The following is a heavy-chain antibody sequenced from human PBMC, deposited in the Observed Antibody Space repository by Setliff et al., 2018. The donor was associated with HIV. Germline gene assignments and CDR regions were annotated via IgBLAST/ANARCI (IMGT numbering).Heavy chain of an antibody. Sequence: HGESLTISCKASGYTFTNYWTAWVRQMPGKGLEWMGIIHPRDFDIKYSQSFQGQVTISADKSLSTAYLQWNSLKASDTALYYCARLDSSGYYRSFDVWGQGTMVTVSS. CDR2: IHPRDFDI. V-gene: IGHV5-51*01. D-gene: IGHD3-22*01. J-gene: IGHJ3*01. CDR1: GYTFTNYW. CDR3: ARLDSSGYYRSFDV.